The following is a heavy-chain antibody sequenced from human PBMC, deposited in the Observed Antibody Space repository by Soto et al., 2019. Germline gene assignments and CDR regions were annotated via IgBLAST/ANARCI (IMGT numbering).Heavy chain of an antibody. V-gene: IGHV3-53*01. Sequence: EVQLVESGGGLIQPGGSLRLSCAASGFTVSSSYMSWVRQAAGKGLEWVSFIYSGGSTYDADSVKGRFNISRDNSRNTVYRQMNSLRVEDTAVYYCARGSLGVYYYGMDVWGQGTTVTVSS. CDR3: ARGSLGVYYYGMDV. CDR1: GFTVSSSY. CDR2: IYSGGST. J-gene: IGHJ6*02. D-gene: IGHD3-16*01.